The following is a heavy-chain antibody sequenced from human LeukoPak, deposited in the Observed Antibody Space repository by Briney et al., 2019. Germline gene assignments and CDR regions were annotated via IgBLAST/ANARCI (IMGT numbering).Heavy chain of an antibody. D-gene: IGHD2-21*01. J-gene: IGHJ5*02. CDR3: ARARSGEEIDP. CDR2: INPSGGST. Sequence: ASVKVSCKASGYTFTSYYIHWVRQAPGQGLEWMGIINPSGGSTSYAQKFQGRVTMTRDTSTSTVYMELSSLRSEDTAVYYCARARSGEEIDPWGQGTLVTVSS. CDR1: GYTFTSYY. V-gene: IGHV1-46*01.